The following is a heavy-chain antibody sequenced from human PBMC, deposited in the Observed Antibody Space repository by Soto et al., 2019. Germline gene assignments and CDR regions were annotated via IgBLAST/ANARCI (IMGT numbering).Heavy chain of an antibody. CDR3: ERKYGPGYTFDY. CDR1: GGSISSYY. J-gene: IGHJ4*02. D-gene: IGHD5-18*01. Sequence: PSETLSLTCTVSGGSISSYYWSWIRQPPGKGLEWIGYIYYSGSTNYNPSLKSRVTISVDTSKNQFSLKLSSVTAADTAVYYCERKYGPGYTFDYWGQGNLVTVSS. V-gene: IGHV4-59*08. CDR2: IYYSGST.